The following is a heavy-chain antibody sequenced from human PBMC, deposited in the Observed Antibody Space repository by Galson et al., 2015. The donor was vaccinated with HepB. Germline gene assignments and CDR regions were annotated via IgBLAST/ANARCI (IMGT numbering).Heavy chain of an antibody. J-gene: IGHJ4*02. Sequence: SLRLSCAASGFTFSSYSMNWVRQAPGKGLEWVSSISSSSSYIYYADSVKGRFTISRDNSKNTLYLQMGSLRAEDMAVYYCARESPDSSWWYFDYWGQGTLVTVSS. D-gene: IGHD6-13*01. CDR1: GFTFSSYS. V-gene: IGHV3-21*01. CDR3: ARESPDSSWWYFDY. CDR2: ISSSSSYI.